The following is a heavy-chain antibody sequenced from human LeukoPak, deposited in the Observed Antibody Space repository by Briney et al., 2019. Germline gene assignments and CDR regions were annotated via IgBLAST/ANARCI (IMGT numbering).Heavy chain of an antibody. V-gene: IGHV1-18*01. Sequence: ASVKVSCKASGYTFTSNGITWVRQAPGQGLEWVGWISCNNGDTRYAQKFQGRVTVTTDTSTSTAYMELRSLRSDDTAVYYCARGGGTAGYSSGSDYWGQGTLVTVSS. CDR2: ISCNNGDT. CDR3: ARGGGTAGYSSGSDY. D-gene: IGHD5-18*01. CDR1: GYTFTSNG. J-gene: IGHJ4*02.